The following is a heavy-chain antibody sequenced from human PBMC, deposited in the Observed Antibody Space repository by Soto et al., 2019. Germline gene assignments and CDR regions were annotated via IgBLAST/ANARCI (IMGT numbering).Heavy chain of an antibody. CDR2: IIPIFGTA. CDR3: ASTGEAPEGDESGRGDAFDI. Sequence: GASVKVSCKASGGTFSSYAISWVRQAPGQGLEWMGGIIPIFGTANYAVKFQGRVTITVDRVTSTGYMELTSLRSEDTAVYFCASTGEAPEGDESGRGDAFDIWGQGTTVTVSS. V-gene: IGHV1-69*06. CDR1: GGTFSSYA. J-gene: IGHJ3*02. D-gene: IGHD1-26*01.